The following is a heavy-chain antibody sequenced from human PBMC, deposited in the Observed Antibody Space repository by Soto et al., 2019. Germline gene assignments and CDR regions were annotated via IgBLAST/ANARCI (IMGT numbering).Heavy chain of an antibody. J-gene: IGHJ4*02. V-gene: IGHV4-28*01. Sequence: SETLSLTRAVSGYSIRSSNWWGWIRQPPGKGLEWIGYIYYSGTTYYNPSLKSRVTMSVDTSKNQFSLKPTSVTAVDTAVYYCARREIQGPIDYWGQGTLVTVSS. CDR3: ARREIQGPIDY. CDR2: IYYSGTT. D-gene: IGHD1-26*01. CDR1: GYSIRSSNW.